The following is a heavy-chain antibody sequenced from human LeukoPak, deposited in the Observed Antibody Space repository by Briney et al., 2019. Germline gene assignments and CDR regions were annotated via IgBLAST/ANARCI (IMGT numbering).Heavy chain of an antibody. Sequence: GASVKVSCQASGYTFTTYGISWVRQAPGQGLEWMGWISNSDTNYAQKLQGRVTMTTDKSTSTAYMELRSLRSDDTAVYSCARAGGSSSWYGRVVYYMDVGGKGTTVTVSS. CDR1: GYTFTTYG. J-gene: IGHJ6*03. CDR3: ARAGGSSSWYGRVVYYMDV. D-gene: IGHD6-13*01. CDR2: ISNSDT. V-gene: IGHV1-18*01.